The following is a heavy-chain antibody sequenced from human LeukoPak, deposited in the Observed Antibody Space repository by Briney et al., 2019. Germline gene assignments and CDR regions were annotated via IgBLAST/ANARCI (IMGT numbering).Heavy chain of an antibody. CDR3: ARVRVDIVARYFDY. D-gene: IGHD5-12*01. CDR1: GGSISSGGYY. V-gene: IGHV4-31*03. Sequence: TSQTLSLTCTVSGGSISSGGYYWSWIRQHPGKGLEWIGYIYYSGSTYYNPSLKSRVTISVDTSKNQFSLKLSSVTAADTAVYYCARVRVDIVARYFDYWGQGTLVTVSS. CDR2: IYYSGST. J-gene: IGHJ4*02.